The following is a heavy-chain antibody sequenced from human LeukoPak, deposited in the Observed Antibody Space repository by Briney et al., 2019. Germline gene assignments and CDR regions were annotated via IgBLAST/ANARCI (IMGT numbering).Heavy chain of an antibody. D-gene: IGHD6-13*01. V-gene: IGHV5-51*01. Sequence: GSLEISRRGSGYSFNTYWIGLVRQIPRKGPEWMGIIYHGDSDTRYSPSSQAQVTITADKSISTAYLQWSSLKASDTAMYYCARSAAGTDYFDYWGQGTLVTVSS. CDR2: IYHGDSDT. CDR3: ARSAAGTDYFDY. CDR1: GYSFNTYW. J-gene: IGHJ4*02.